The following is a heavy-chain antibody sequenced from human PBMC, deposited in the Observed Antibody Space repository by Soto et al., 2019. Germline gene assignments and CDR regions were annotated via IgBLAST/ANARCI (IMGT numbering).Heavy chain of an antibody. CDR1: GGSISSYY. Sequence: PSETLSLTCTVSGGSISSYYWSWIRQPPGKGLEWVGLIKSKTDGGTTDYAAPVKGRFTISRDDSKNTLYLQMNSLKTEDTAVYYCTTDSPSHYDFWSGAGYYYYGMDVWGQGTTVTVSS. CDR3: TTDSPSHYDFWSGAGYYYYGMDV. V-gene: IGHV3-15*01. J-gene: IGHJ6*02. CDR2: IKSKTDGGTT. D-gene: IGHD3-3*01.